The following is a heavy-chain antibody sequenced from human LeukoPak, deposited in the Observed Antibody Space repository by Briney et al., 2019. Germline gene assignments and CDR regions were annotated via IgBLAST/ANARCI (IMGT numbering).Heavy chain of an antibody. CDR3: AREPFIGSSFDY. J-gene: IGHJ4*02. CDR1: GGSISNYY. D-gene: IGHD1-26*01. Sequence: SETLSLTCTVSGGSISNYYWGWVRRPPGKGLEWVGSVFDSGNTYYNPSLKSRVTISVDKSRNQFSLNLSSVTAADTAVYYCAREPFIGSSFDYWGRGALVTVSS. V-gene: IGHV4-59*01. CDR2: VFDSGNT.